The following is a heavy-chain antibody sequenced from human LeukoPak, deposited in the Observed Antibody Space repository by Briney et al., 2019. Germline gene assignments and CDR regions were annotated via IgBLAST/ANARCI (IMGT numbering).Heavy chain of an antibody. CDR2: ISYDGSNK. D-gene: IGHD6-19*01. CDR3: ARALSSGRPEY. Sequence: PGRSLRLSCAASGFTFSSYAMHWVRQAPGKGLEWVAVISYDGSNKYYADSVKGRFTISRDNSKNTLYLQMNSLRAEDTAVYYCARALSSGRPEYWGQGTLVTVSS. V-gene: IGHV3-30-3*01. CDR1: GFTFSSYA. J-gene: IGHJ4*02.